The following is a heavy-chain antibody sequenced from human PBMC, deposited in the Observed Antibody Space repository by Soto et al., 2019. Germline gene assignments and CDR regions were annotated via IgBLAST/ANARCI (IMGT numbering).Heavy chain of an antibody. D-gene: IGHD1-7*01. CDR2: IIPIFGPA. J-gene: IGHJ4*02. CDR3: ARDPVTGTTPSLFDY. CDR1: GGTFSSYA. V-gene: IGHV1-69*01. Sequence: QVQLVQSGAEVRKPGSSVRVSCRASGGTFSSYAINWVRQAPGQGLEWMGGIIPIFGPANYAQRFQGRVTITADESTSTAYMELSSLRSEDTAVYFCARDPVTGTTPSLFDYWGQGTLVTVSA.